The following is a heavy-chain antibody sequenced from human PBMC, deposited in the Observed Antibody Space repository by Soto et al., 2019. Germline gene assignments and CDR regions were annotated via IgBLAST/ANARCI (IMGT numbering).Heavy chain of an antibody. J-gene: IGHJ4*02. CDR3: ARSGGGYDLGDY. CDR1: GYTFIGYY. Sequence: QVQLVQSGAEVKKPGASVKVSCKASGYTFIGYYIHWVRQAHGQGLEWMGWINPNSVGAKYSQKFQAWVTMTSDTSISTAYMELSRLKSDDTAVYYCARSGGGYDLGDYWGQGTLVTVSS. V-gene: IGHV1-2*04. D-gene: IGHD5-12*01. CDR2: INPNSVGA.